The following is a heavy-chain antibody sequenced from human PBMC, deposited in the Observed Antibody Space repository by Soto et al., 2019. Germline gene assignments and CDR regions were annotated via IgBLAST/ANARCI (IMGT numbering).Heavy chain of an antibody. D-gene: IGHD4-17*01. J-gene: IGHJ4*02. V-gene: IGHV3-23*01. CDR2: ISGRAANT. CDR1: GFTFASYT. CDR3: ITTVTASLFDY. Sequence: GGSLRLSCEASGFTFASYTMTWVRQAPGKGLGWVSVISGRAANTYYADSVKGRFTISRDNSKNTVYLQMNSLRAEDTAVYYCITTVTASLFDYWGQGTLVTVSS.